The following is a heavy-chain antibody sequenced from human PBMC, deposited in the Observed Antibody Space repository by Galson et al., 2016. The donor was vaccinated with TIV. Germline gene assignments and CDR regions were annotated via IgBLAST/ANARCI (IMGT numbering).Heavy chain of an antibody. CDR1: GFSITSGHF. CDR2: IYQSGTA. Sequence: ETLSLTCVVSGFSITSGHFWGWIRPPPGKGLEWLGSIYQSGTAYYNPSLKRRVTISVDTSMNQFSLNLNSVTATDTAVYYCARHFLWLGDLAWFDPWGQGTLVTVSS. CDR3: ARHFLWLGDLAWFDP. J-gene: IGHJ5*02. D-gene: IGHD3-10*01. V-gene: IGHV4-38-2*01.